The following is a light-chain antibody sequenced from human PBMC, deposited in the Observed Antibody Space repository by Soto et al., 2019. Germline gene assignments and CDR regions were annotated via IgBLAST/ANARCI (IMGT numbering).Light chain of an antibody. CDR1: QAISIF. Sequence: DIQMTQSPSSLSASVGDRVTITCRASQAISIFLNWYQQKPGKAPDLLIYAASTLQTGVPSRFSGNGSGIDFALTISSLRPEDFATYYCQQTHRLGVFSFGPGTKVDIK. CDR3: QQTHRLGVFS. V-gene: IGKV1-39*01. CDR2: AAS. J-gene: IGKJ3*01.